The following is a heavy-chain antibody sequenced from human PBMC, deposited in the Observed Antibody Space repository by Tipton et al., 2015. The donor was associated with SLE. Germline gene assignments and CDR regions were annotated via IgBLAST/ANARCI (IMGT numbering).Heavy chain of an antibody. CDR3: ARDPRWGSYMDV. D-gene: IGHD3-16*01. V-gene: IGHV1-2*02. CDR2: INPNSGDT. J-gene: IGHJ6*03. Sequence: QLVQSGPEVKKPGASVKVSCKTSGYIFLVYYIHWVRQAPGQGLEWMGYINPNSGDTKFPRKFQGRVTMTRDTSINTVFLELNRLTSDDTAVYYCARDPRWGSYMDVWGRGTAVTVSS. CDR1: GYIFLVYY.